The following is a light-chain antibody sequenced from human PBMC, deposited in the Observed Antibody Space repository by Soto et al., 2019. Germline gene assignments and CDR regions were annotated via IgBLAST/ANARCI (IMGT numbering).Light chain of an antibody. Sequence: DTQITQSPSSLSASVGDRVTITCRASQGISNYLAWYQQKPGKVPKLLIYAASTLQSGVPSRFSGSGSGTDFTLTISSLQPEDVATYYCQKYNSAPPFGPGTKVDIK. V-gene: IGKV1-27*01. CDR3: QKYNSAPP. CDR1: QGISNY. CDR2: AAS. J-gene: IGKJ3*01.